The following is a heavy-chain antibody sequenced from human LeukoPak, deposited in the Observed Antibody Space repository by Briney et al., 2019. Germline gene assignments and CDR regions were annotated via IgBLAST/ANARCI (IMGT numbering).Heavy chain of an antibody. CDR2: IYYSGST. CDR3: ARVRDSYASGSYSHDY. J-gene: IGHJ4*02. Sequence: PSETLSLTCTVSGGSISSYYWSWIRQPPGKGLEGVGDIYYSGSTDYNPSLKGRVTISLDTSNNQFSLKLSSVTAADTAVYYCARVRDSYASGSYSHDYWGQGTLVTVSS. D-gene: IGHD3-10*01. CDR1: GGSISSYY. V-gene: IGHV4-59*01.